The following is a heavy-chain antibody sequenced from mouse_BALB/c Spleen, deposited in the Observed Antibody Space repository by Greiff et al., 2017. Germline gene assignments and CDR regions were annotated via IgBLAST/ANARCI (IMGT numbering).Heavy chain of an antibody. Sequence: EVKLMESGGGLVQPGGSLRLSCATSGFTFTDYYMSWVRQPPGQALEWLGFIRNKANGYTTEYSASVKGRFTISRDNSQSILYLQMNTLRAEDSATYYCARVILRYYYAMDYWGQGTSVTVSS. D-gene: IGHD1-1*01. J-gene: IGHJ4*01. CDR3: ARVILRYYYAMDY. V-gene: IGHV7-3*02. CDR2: IRNKANGYTT. CDR1: GFTFTDYY.